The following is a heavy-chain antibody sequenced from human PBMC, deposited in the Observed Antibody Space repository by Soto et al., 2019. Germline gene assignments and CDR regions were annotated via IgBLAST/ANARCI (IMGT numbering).Heavy chain of an antibody. CDR3: ARLRASSSNY. Sequence: SETLSLTCTVSGGSISSSSYYWGWIRQPPGKGLEWIGSIYYSGSTYYNPSLKSRVTISVDTSKNQFSLKLSSVTAADTAVYYCARLRASSSNYWGQGTLVTVSS. D-gene: IGHD6-6*01. CDR1: GGSISSSSYY. J-gene: IGHJ4*02. CDR2: IYYSGST. V-gene: IGHV4-39*01.